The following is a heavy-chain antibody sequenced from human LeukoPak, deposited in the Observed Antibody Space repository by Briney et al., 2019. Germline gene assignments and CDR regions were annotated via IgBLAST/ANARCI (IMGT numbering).Heavy chain of an antibody. V-gene: IGHV1-2*02. CDR2: INPNSGAT. D-gene: IGHD5-12*01. Sequence: ASVKVSCKASGYTFTGYYVHWLRQAPGQGLEWVAWINPNSGATNYAPKFQGRGTLTRDTSITTAYMEVSRLRSDDTAVYYCARDFGRYSGYDFDFWGRGTLVTVSS. J-gene: IGHJ4*02. CDR1: GYTFTGYY. CDR3: ARDFGRYSGYDFDF.